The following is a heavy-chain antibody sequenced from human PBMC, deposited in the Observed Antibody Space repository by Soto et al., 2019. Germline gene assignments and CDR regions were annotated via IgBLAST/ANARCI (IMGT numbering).Heavy chain of an antibody. J-gene: IGHJ3*02. CDR2: IIPIFGTA. CDR3: AKEAVAGRVVDAFDI. D-gene: IGHD6-19*01. V-gene: IGHV1-69*12. CDR1: GGTFSTYA. Sequence: QVQLVQSGAEVKKPGSSVKVCCKASGGTFSTYAISWVRQAPGQGLEWMRGIIPIFGTANYAQKFQGRVTITADESTSTAYMELSSLRSEDTAVYYCAKEAVAGRVVDAFDIWGQGTMVTVSS.